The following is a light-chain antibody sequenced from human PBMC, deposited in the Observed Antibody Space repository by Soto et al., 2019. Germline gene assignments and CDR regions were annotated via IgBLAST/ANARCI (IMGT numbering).Light chain of an antibody. Sequence: EVVLTQSPGTLSLSLGEKATLSCRASQSVTAFLAWYQQKPGQAPRLIIYGASGRATGIPDRFSGSGSGTDFTLTISKLEPDDFAVYYCQQYAGSPLTFGGGTKVEFK. CDR2: GAS. J-gene: IGKJ4*01. CDR1: QSVTAF. CDR3: QQYAGSPLT. V-gene: IGKV3-20*01.